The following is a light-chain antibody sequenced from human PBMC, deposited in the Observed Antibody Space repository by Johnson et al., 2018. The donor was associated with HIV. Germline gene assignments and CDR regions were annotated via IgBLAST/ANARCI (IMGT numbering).Light chain of an antibody. CDR1: SSNIGNNY. CDR3: GTWDSSLSAGGV. V-gene: IGLV1-51*01. J-gene: IGLJ1*01. Sequence: QSVLTQPPSVSAAPGQKVTISCSGSSSNIGNNYVSWYQQIPGTAPKLLIYENNKRPSGIPDRFSGSKSGTSATLAITGLQTGDEADYYCGTWDSSLSAGGVFGTGTKVTVL. CDR2: ENN.